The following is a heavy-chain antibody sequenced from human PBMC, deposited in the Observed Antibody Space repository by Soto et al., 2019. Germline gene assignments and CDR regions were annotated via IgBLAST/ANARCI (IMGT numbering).Heavy chain of an antibody. V-gene: IGHV1-2*02. J-gene: IGHJ4*02. CDR3: ARDGLVAASVAFDY. D-gene: IGHD2-15*01. CDR1: GYTFTGYY. Sequence: ASVKVSCKASGYTFTGYYMHWVRQAPGQGLEWMGWINPNSGGTNCAQKFQGRVTMTRDTCISTAYMELSRLRSDDTAVYYCARDGLVAASVAFDYWGQGTLVTVSS. CDR2: INPNSGGT.